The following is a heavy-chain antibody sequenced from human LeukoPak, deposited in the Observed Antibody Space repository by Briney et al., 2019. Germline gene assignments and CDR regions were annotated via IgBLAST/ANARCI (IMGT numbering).Heavy chain of an antibody. Sequence: PGGSLRLSCAVSGITLSNYGMSWVRQAPGKGLEWVAGISGSGGSTYYADSVKGRFTISRDNSKNTLYLQMNSLRAEDTAVYYCAKDRQQLARTEYYFDYWGQGTLVTVSS. CDR1: GITLSNYG. D-gene: IGHD6-13*01. J-gene: IGHJ4*02. V-gene: IGHV3-23*01. CDR3: AKDRQQLARTEYYFDY. CDR2: ISGSGGST.